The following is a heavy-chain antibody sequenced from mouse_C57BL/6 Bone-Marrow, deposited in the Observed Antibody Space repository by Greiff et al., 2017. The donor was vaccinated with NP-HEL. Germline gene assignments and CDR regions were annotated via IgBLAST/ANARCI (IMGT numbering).Heavy chain of an antibody. CDR1: GYSITSGYY. J-gene: IGHJ4*01. CDR3: ARGYGNYLDY. V-gene: IGHV3-6*01. D-gene: IGHD2-10*02. CDR2: ISYDGSN. Sequence: EVKLQESGPGLVKPSQSLSLTCSVTGYSITSGYYWNWIRQFPGNKLEWMGYISYDGSNNYNPSLKNRISITRDTSKNQFFLKLNSVTTEDTATYYCARGYGNYLDYWGQGTSVTVSS.